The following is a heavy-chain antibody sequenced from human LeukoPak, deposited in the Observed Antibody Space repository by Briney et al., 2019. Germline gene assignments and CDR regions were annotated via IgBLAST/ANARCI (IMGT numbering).Heavy chain of an antibody. V-gene: IGHV3-21*04. CDR1: GFTFSSYS. CDR2: ISSSSSYI. J-gene: IGHJ4*02. Sequence: GGSLRLSCAASGFTFSSYSMNWVRQAPGKGLEWVSSISSSSSYIYYADSVKGRFTISRDNSKNTLYLQMNSLRAEDTAVYYCARLGRRGLLYYWGQGTLVTVSS. D-gene: IGHD3-10*01. CDR3: ARLGRRGLLYY.